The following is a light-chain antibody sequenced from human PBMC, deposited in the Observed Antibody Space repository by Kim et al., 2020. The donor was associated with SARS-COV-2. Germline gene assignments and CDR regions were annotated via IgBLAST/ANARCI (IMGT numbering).Light chain of an antibody. CDR1: TATVASGHY. J-gene: IGLJ1*01. CDR3: LLSYNGTRSYV. Sequence: GPVTLTCGSSTATVASGHYPFWFQQKPGQAPRTLISDTNKKHSWTPARFSGSLLGGKAALPLSGAHPEDEAEYYCLLSYNGTRSYVFGTGTKVTVL. CDR2: DTN. V-gene: IGLV7-46*01.